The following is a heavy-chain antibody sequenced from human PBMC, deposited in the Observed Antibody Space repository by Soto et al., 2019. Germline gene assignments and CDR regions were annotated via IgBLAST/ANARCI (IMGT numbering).Heavy chain of an antibody. V-gene: IGHV3-23*01. D-gene: IGHD2-15*01. Sequence: EVQLLESGGGLVQPGGSLRLSCAASGFTFSLYAMSWVRQAPGKGLDWVSVISGSGGSTYYADSVKGRFTVSRDNSKNTLYLQMNSLGVEDTAVYYCAKSVGGTNYYYGMDVWGRGTTVTVSS. CDR2: ISGSGGST. CDR3: AKSVGGTNYYYGMDV. CDR1: GFTFSLYA. J-gene: IGHJ6*02.